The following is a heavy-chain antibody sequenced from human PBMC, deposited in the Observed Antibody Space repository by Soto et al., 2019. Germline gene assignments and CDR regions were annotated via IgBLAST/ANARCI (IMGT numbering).Heavy chain of an antibody. CDR3: ARDSCRNLGYFDY. V-gene: IGHV3-64*01. Sequence: EVQLVESGGGLVQPGGSLRLSCAASGFTFSSYPMHWVRQAPGKGLEYLSSISSDGGRTYYANSVKGRFTISRNNSKNTLYLQMGSLIAEDMAVYYCARDSCRNLGYFDYWGQGTLVTVSS. CDR1: GFTFSSYP. D-gene: IGHD2-15*01. CDR2: ISSDGGRT. J-gene: IGHJ4*02.